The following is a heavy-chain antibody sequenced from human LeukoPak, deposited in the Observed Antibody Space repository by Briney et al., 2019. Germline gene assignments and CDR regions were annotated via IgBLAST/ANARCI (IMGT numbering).Heavy chain of an antibody. CDR1: GGXXSDNY. V-gene: IGHV4-59*08. J-gene: IGHJ4*02. D-gene: IGHD2-15*01. CDR3: ARHPFATPFDY. Sequence: XXLSLXXXXSGGXXSDNYWSWIRQPPGKGLEWIGYAYYSGHTNYNSSLKSRVTMSLDTSKSQFSLRLSSVTAADTAVYFCARHPFATPFDYWGPGTLVTVSS. CDR2: AYYSGHT.